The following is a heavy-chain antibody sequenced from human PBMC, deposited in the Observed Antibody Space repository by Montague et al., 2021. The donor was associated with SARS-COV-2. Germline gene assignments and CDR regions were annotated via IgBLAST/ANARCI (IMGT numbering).Heavy chain of an antibody. CDR1: GGSISSYY. CDR2: IYYSGST. Sequence: SETLSLTCTVSGGSISSYYWSWIRLPPGKGLEWIGYIYYSGSTNYNPSLKSRVTISVDTSKNQFSLKLSSVTAADTAVYYCVRGFDYWGQGTLVTVSS. CDR3: VRGFDY. V-gene: IGHV4-59*08. J-gene: IGHJ4*02.